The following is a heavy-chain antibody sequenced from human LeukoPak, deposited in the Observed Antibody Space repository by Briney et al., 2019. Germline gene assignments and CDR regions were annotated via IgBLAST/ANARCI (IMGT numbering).Heavy chain of an antibody. D-gene: IGHD3-10*01. CDR2: IGTAGDI. CDR1: GFTFSNYD. CDR3: ASPQYYYGSGSTYGFDY. J-gene: IGHJ4*02. V-gene: IGHV3-13*01. Sequence: GGSLRLSCAASGFTFSNYDMHWVRQATGKGLEWVSGIGTAGDIYYPGSVKGRFTISRENAKNSLYLQMNSLRAGDTAVYYCASPQYYYGSGSTYGFDYWGQGTLVTVSS.